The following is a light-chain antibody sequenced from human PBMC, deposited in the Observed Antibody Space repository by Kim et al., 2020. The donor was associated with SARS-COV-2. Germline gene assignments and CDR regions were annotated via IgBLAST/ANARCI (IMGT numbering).Light chain of an antibody. Sequence: GQSITISCTGTSRDVGGYNDVSWYQQHPGKAPKLMIYDVSNRPSGVSNRFSGSKSGNTASLTISGLQAEDEADYYCSSYTSSSTPVFGGGTQLTVL. CDR1: SRDVGGYND. CDR3: SSYTSSSTPV. J-gene: IGLJ3*02. CDR2: DVS. V-gene: IGLV2-14*03.